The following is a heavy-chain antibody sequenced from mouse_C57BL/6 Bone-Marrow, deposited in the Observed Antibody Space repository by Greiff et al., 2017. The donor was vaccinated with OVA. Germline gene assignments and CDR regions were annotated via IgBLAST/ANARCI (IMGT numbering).Heavy chain of an antibody. CDR2: IDPENGDT. CDR3: TTSTMVTTGGDFDY. CDR1: GFNIKDDY. Sequence: EVKVVESGAELVRPGASVKLSCTASGFNIKDDYMHWVKQRPEQGLEWIGWIDPENGDTEYASKFQGKATITADTSSNTAYLQLSSLTSEDTAVYYCTTSTMVTTGGDFDYWGQGTTLTVSS. D-gene: IGHD2-2*01. J-gene: IGHJ2*01. V-gene: IGHV14-4*01.